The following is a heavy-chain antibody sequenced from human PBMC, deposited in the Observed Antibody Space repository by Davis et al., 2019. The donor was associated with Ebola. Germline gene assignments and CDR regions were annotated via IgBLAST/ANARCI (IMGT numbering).Heavy chain of an antibody. Sequence: SETLSLTCGVSGGSFNSYHWSWIRQIPGKGLEWIGEIVHSGDTNYNPSLKTRLTISVDTSDNQFSLTLRSVTAADTAVYYCARGDSYYDPSGYYAGPEAPDHWGQGTLVSVSS. CDR3: ARGDSYYDPSGYYAGPEAPDH. CDR1: GGSFNSYH. D-gene: IGHD3-22*01. J-gene: IGHJ4*02. V-gene: IGHV4-34*01. CDR2: IVHSGDT.